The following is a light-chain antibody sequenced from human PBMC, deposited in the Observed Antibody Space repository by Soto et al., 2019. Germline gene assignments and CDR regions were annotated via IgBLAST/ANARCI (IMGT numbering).Light chain of an antibody. CDR2: DAS. CDR3: QQYTNWHWT. CDR1: QSVAGN. J-gene: IGKJ1*01. Sequence: EIVMTQSPATLSVSPGERATLSCRASQSVAGNLAWYQQKPGQAPRLLIYDASTRATGIPARFSGSGSGTEFTVTISSVQSEDFAVYYCQQYTNWHWTFGQGTKVEIE. V-gene: IGKV3-15*01.